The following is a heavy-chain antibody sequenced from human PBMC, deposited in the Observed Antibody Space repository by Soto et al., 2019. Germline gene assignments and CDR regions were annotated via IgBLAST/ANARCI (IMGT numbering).Heavy chain of an antibody. Sequence: VRQMPGKGLEWMGIIYPGDSDTRYSPSFQGQVTISADKSISTAYLQWSSLKASDTAMYYCARGASGYCSGGSCHAKAPYYYYGMDVWGQGTTVTVSS. CDR3: ARGASGYCSGGSCHAKAPYYYYGMDV. V-gene: IGHV5-51*01. J-gene: IGHJ6*02. CDR2: IYPGDSDT. D-gene: IGHD2-15*01.